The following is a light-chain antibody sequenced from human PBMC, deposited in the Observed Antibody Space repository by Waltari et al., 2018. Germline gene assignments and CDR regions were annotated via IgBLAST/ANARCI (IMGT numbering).Light chain of an antibody. V-gene: IGLV1-40*02. J-gene: IGLJ2*01. CDR1: SSNIGAGHD. Sequence: QSVLTQPPSASGTPGQAVTISCSGSSSNIGAGHDVHWYQHLPGTAPKLLIYGNNNRPAGVPDRFSGSKSGTSASLAITGLQADDEADYFCQSFDNMLSGGVVFGGGTKLAVL. CDR2: GNN. CDR3: QSFDNMLSGGVV.